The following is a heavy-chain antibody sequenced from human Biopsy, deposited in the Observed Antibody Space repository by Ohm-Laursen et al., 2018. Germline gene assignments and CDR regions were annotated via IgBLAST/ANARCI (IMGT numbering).Heavy chain of an antibody. CDR2: IFKDGNT. V-gene: IGHV4-38-2*01. Sequence: SQTLSLTCAVSGYSISSDYRWGWIRQAPGKTLEWLGNIFKDGNTHYNPSLRSRLIISIDKSKNQFSLMMTSVSGADTAVYFCARVGSGWAPFDKWGPGTLVTVSS. D-gene: IGHD6-19*01. CDR1: GYSISSDYR. J-gene: IGHJ4*02. CDR3: ARVGSGWAPFDK.